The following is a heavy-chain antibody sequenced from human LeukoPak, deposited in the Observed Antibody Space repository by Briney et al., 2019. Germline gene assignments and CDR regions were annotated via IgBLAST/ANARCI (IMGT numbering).Heavy chain of an antibody. D-gene: IGHD2-2*01. CDR3: AKDRYCSSTTCYAGLDY. Sequence: QAGGSLRLSCAASGFTFSSYTMTWVRQAPGKGLEWVSVISGSGGSTYSADSVKGRFTISRDNSKNTLYLQMNSLRAEDTAVYYCAKDRYCSSTTCYAGLDYWGQGTLVTVSS. V-gene: IGHV3-23*01. CDR2: ISGSGGST. J-gene: IGHJ4*02. CDR1: GFTFSSYT.